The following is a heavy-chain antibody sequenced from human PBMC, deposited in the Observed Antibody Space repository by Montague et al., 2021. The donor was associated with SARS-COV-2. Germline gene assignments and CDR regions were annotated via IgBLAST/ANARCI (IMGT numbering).Heavy chain of an antibody. CDR1: GIDFGRYE. J-gene: IGHJ4*02. D-gene: IGHD3/OR15-3a*01. Sequence: SLRLSCAASGIDFGRYEMNWVRQAPGKGLEWISFIRGIGSPIYYADSVKGRFTISRDNARTSVYLHMNSLRAEDTALYSGASRTPTSSDDVYLDFDYWGQGTLVTVSS. CDR2: IRGIGSPI. CDR3: ASRTPTSSDDVYLDFDY. V-gene: IGHV3-48*03.